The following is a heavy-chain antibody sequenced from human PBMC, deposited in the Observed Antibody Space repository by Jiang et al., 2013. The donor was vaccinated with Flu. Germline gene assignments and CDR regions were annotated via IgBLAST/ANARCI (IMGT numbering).Heavy chain of an antibody. D-gene: IGHD4-17*01. Sequence: VESGGGVVQPGRPLRLSCAASGFTFSSYAMHWVRRAPGKGLEWVAVISYDGSNKYYADSVKGRFTISRDNSKNTLYLQMNSLRAEDTAVYYCARDLAHDYGDYVGADYWGQGTLVTVSS. CDR3: ARDLAHDYGDYVGADY. CDR2: ISYDGSNK. CDR1: GFTFSSYA. V-gene: IGHV3-30-3*01. J-gene: IGHJ4*02.